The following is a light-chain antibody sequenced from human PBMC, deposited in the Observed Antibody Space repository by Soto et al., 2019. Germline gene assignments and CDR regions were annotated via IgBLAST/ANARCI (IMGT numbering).Light chain of an antibody. V-gene: IGKV1-33*01. Sequence: DIQMTQSPSSLSASVGDRVTITCQASQDISNYLNWYQQKPGKAPKLLIYGASNLETGVPSRFNGSGSGTDFTLTISSLKPEYIATEYRQLYYNRPPTLSPGTRLQIK. CDR1: QDISNY. J-gene: IGKJ5*01. CDR3: QLYYNRPPT. CDR2: GAS.